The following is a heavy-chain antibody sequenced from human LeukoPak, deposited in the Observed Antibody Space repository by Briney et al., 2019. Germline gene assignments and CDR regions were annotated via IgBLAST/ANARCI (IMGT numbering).Heavy chain of an antibody. J-gene: IGHJ4*02. Sequence: PGGSLRLSCAASGFTFSSYSMNWVRQAPGKGLEWVSYISSSSSTIYYADSVKGRFTISRDNAKNSMYLQMNSLRAEDSTVYYCARDRLSGNYIDYWGQGTLVTVSS. D-gene: IGHD1-26*01. CDR2: ISSSSSTI. CDR3: ARDRLSGNYIDY. V-gene: IGHV3-48*01. CDR1: GFTFSSYS.